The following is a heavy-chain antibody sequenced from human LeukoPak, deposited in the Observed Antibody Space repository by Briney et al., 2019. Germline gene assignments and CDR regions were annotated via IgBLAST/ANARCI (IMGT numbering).Heavy chain of an antibody. D-gene: IGHD4-23*01. Sequence: PGGTLRLYCTVSGFTVSTNSMSWVRQAPGKGREWVSFIYSDNTNYSDSVKGRFTISTDNSTNTLYLQMKRLRAEDTAVDYCAKRAGVYSHPYDYWGQGNLVTVSS. V-gene: IGHV3-53*01. CDR1: GFTVSTNS. CDR3: AKRAGVYSHPYDY. J-gene: IGHJ4*02. CDR2: IYSDNT.